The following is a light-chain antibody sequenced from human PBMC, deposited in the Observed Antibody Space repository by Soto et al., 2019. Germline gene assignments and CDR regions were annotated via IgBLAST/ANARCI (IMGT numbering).Light chain of an antibody. CDR1: QSLFYSSNNKDY. Sequence: DIVMTQSPDSLAVPLGERATINCKSSQSLFYSSNNKDYLAWYQQKPGQPPRLLIYWASTRESGVPERFSGSGSGTDFTLTVSSLQAEDVAVYYCHQYFNTPWTFGQGTKVEIK. CDR3: HQYFNTPWT. CDR2: WAS. V-gene: IGKV4-1*01. J-gene: IGKJ1*01.